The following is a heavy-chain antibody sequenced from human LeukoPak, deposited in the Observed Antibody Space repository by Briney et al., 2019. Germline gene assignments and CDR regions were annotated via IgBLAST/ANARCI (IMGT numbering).Heavy chain of an antibody. CDR3: ARLIDY. Sequence: ASXFTXXXXXXXXXXXXXGKGLEWVSYISSSGSTISYADSVKGRFTISRDNAKNSLCLQMNSLRAEDTAEYYCARLIDYWGQGTLVTVSS. J-gene: IGHJ4*02. CDR2: ISSSGSTI. CDR1: XFTXXXXX. V-gene: IGHV3-11*04.